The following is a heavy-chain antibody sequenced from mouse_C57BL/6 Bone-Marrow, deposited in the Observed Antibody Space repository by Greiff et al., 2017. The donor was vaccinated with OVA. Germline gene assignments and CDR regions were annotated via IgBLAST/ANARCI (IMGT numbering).Heavy chain of an antibody. Sequence: QVQLQQPGAELVRPGSSVKLSCKASGYTFTSYWMHWVKQRPIQGLEWIGNIDPSGSETHYNQKFKDKATLTVDKSSSTAYMQLSSLASEDSAVYYGASGVLWLRRHYYDDWGQGTTLTVSS. J-gene: IGHJ2*01. V-gene: IGHV1-52*01. CDR1: GYTFTSYW. CDR3: ASGVLWLRRHYYDD. CDR2: IDPSGSET. D-gene: IGHD2-2*01.